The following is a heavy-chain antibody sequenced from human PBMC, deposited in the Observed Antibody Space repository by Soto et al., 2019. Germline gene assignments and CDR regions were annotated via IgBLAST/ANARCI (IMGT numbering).Heavy chain of an antibody. CDR2: VYYSGTT. CDR1: GGSIRNGDYY. V-gene: IGHV4-30-4*01. J-gene: IGHJ4*02. Sequence: QVQLQEWGPGLVKPSQTLSLTCTVSGGSIRNGDYYWGWIRQPPGKGLEWIGYVYYSGTTYSHPSLNSRVSISVDTSENQFSLRLTSVTAADTAVYYCVTVNLVGAAYYCDYWGPGTLVTVSS. CDR3: VTVNLVGAAYYCDY. D-gene: IGHD1-26*01.